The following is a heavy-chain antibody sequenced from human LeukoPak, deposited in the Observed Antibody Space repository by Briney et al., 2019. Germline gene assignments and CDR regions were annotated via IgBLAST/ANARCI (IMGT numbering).Heavy chain of an antibody. CDR1: GFTFSSYA. CDR3: ARGDSPDY. D-gene: IGHD2-21*02. Sequence: GGSLRLSCAASGFTFSSYAMNWVRQAPGKGLEWVSAISHSGASTYYADSVKGRFTISRDNSKNTLYLQMNSLRAGDTALSYCARGDSPDYWGQGTLVTASS. CDR2: ISHSGAST. V-gene: IGHV3-23*01. J-gene: IGHJ4*02.